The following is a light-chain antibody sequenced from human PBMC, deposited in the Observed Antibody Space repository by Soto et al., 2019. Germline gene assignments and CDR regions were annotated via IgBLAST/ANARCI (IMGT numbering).Light chain of an antibody. Sequence: DIHMTQSPSSLSASVGDRVTITCRASQSIDSYVNWYQQKSGQAPKLLIYAASSLRSGVPSRFSGSGSGTDFSLTISSLQPEDFATYYCLQYNSYPRTFGQGTKVEIK. J-gene: IGKJ1*01. V-gene: IGKV1-39*01. CDR1: QSIDSY. CDR2: AAS. CDR3: LQYNSYPRT.